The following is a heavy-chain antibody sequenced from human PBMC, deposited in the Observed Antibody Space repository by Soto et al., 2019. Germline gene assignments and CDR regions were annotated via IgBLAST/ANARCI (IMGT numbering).Heavy chain of an antibody. CDR3: ASDLACGGDCYVSDY. Sequence: QVQLVQSGAEVKKPGSSVKVSCKASGGTFSSYAISWVRQAPGQGLEWMGGIIPIFGTANYAQKFQGRVTITADESTSTAYLELSSLRSEDTAVYYCASDLACGGDCYVSDYWGQGTLVTVSS. CDR1: GGTFSSYA. D-gene: IGHD2-21*02. V-gene: IGHV1-69*01. CDR2: IIPIFGTA. J-gene: IGHJ4*02.